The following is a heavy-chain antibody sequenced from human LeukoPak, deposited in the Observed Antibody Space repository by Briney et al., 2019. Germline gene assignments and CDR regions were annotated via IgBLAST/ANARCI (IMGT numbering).Heavy chain of an antibody. V-gene: IGHV3-48*01. CDR2: ISSSSSSI. D-gene: IGHD3-22*01. CDR3: ARSDYYDSSGYYYDAPPDY. Sequence: GGSLRLSCAASGFIFSTYSINWVRQAPGKGLEWVSHISSSSSSIYYADSVKGRFSISRDNAKNSLYLQMNSLRAEDTAVYYCARSDYYDSSGYYYDAPPDYWGQGTLVTVSS. CDR1: GFIFSTYS. J-gene: IGHJ4*02.